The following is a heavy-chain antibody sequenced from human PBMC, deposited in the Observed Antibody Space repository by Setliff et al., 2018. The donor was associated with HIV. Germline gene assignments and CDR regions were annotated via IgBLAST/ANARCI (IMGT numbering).Heavy chain of an antibody. CDR3: ARVKSIKTTLVRLWPRFDL. V-gene: IGHV4-34*01. Sequence: PSETLSLTCAVYTESLTRYDWAWIRQSPEKGLEWIGEIDDSGSIIYNLSLQSRVTMSVDTSKNQFSLKVRSLTAADTGLYYCARVKSIKTTLVRLWPRFDLWGQGTQVTVSS. J-gene: IGHJ5*02. D-gene: IGHD3-10*01. CDR1: TESLTRYD. CDR2: IDDSGSI.